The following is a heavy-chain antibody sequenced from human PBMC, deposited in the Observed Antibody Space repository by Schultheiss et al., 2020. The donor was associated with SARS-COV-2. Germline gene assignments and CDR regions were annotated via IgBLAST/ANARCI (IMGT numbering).Heavy chain of an antibody. Sequence: GGSLRLSCAASGFTFSSYWMSWVRQAPGKGLEWVSAISGSGGSTYYADSVKGRFTISRDNAKNSLYLQMNSLRAEDTAVYYCARLLYSSGWVDYWGQGTLVTVSS. D-gene: IGHD6-19*01. J-gene: IGHJ4*02. V-gene: IGHV3-23*01. CDR3: ARLLYSSGWVDY. CDR1: GFTFSSYW. CDR2: ISGSGGST.